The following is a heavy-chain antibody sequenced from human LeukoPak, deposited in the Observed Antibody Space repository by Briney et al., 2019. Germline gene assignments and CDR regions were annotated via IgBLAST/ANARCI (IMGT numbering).Heavy chain of an antibody. D-gene: IGHD4-17*01. J-gene: IGHJ4*02. Sequence: GGSLRLSCAASGFTFSGSAIHWVRQASGKGLEWVGRIRSKANSYATSSAASVKGRFTISRDDSKNAAYLQMNSLKTEDTAVYYCTRDYGVLFDYWGQGTLVTVSS. CDR3: TRDYGVLFDY. CDR2: IRSKANSYAT. V-gene: IGHV3-73*01. CDR1: GFTFSGSA.